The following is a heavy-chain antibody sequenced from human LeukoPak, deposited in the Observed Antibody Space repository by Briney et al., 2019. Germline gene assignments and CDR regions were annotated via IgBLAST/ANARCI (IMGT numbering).Heavy chain of an antibody. V-gene: IGHV1-18*04. CDR3: AREVATLNWFDP. D-gene: IGHD5-12*01. J-gene: IGHJ5*02. CDR2: ISAYNGNT. CDR1: GYTFTSYG. Sequence: ASVKVSCKASGYTFTSYGISWVRQAPGQGLEGMGWISAYNGNTNYAQKLQGRVTMTTDTSTSTAYMELRSLRSDDTAVYYCAREVATLNWFDPWGQGTLVTVSS.